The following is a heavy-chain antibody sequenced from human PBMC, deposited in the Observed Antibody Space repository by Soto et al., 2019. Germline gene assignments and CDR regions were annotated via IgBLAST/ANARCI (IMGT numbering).Heavy chain of an antibody. V-gene: IGHV4-38-2*01. D-gene: IGHD2-15*01. J-gene: IGHJ5*02. CDR1: GYSINSGYY. CDR3: ARVVYSFLNWFDP. Sequence: ASETLSLTCAVSGYSINSGYYWGWIRQPPGKGLEWIGSIYHSGSTYYNPSLKSRVTISVDTSKNQFSLKLSSVTAADTAVYYCARVVYSFLNWFDPWGQGTLVTVSS. CDR2: IYHSGST.